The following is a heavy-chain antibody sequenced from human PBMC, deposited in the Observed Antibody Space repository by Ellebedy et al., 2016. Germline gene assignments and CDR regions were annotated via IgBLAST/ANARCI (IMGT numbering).Heavy chain of an antibody. CDR1: GFTFSSYS. D-gene: IGHD1-14*01. V-gene: IGHV4-59*01. J-gene: IGHJ5*02. CDR3: ARDWYFNP. CDR2: IFYSGST. Sequence: ESLKISXAASGFTFSSYSMNWIRQPPGKGLEWIGFIFYSGSTNYNPSLKSRVTISVDTSKNQFSLKLSSVTAADTAVYYCARDWYFNPWGQGTLVTVSS.